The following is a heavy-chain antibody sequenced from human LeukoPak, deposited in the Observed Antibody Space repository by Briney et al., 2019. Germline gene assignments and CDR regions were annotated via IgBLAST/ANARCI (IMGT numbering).Heavy chain of an antibody. CDR3: ARGGGLDV. Sequence: GGSLRLSCAASGFSVSSNHMSWVRQAPGKGLEWVSYISSSSSTIYYADSVKGRFTISRDNAKNSLYLQMSNLRAEDTAVYFCARGGGLDVWGQGATVTVSS. J-gene: IGHJ6*02. D-gene: IGHD3-16*01. CDR2: ISSSSSTI. CDR1: GFSVSSNH. V-gene: IGHV3-48*01.